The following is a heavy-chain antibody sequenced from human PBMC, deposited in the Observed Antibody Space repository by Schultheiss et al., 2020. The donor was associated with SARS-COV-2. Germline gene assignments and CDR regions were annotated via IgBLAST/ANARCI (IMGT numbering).Heavy chain of an antibody. J-gene: IGHJ4*02. Sequence: GGSLRLSCAASGFTFSSYAMHWVRQAPGKGLEWVAVISYDGSNKYYADSVKGRFTISRDNSKNTLYLQMNSLRAEDTAVYYCARDRSNAFDYWGQGTLVTVSS. D-gene: IGHD4-11*01. CDR3: ARDRSNAFDY. V-gene: IGHV3-30*01. CDR1: GFTFSSYA. CDR2: ISYDGSNK.